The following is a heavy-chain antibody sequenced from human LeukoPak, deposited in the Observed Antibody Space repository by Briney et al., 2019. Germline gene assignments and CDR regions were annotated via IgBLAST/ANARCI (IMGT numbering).Heavy chain of an antibody. J-gene: IGHJ4*02. CDR2: IDPRDSET. Sequence: AGESLKISCKTSGYSFTRCWIGWVRQVAGKGLEWMATIDPRDSETRYSPSFQGRVTISGDTSISTIYLQWSSLKAPDTAMYFCARRQYGSGDYWGQGTLVTVSS. CDR1: GYSFTRCW. V-gene: IGHV5-51*01. CDR3: ARRQYGSGDY. D-gene: IGHD3-10*01.